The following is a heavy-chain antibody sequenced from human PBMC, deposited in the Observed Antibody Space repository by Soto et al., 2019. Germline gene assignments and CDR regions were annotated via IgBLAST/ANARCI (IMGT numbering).Heavy chain of an antibody. CDR3: ARETTTGIKYGMDV. V-gene: IGHV3-74*01. D-gene: IGHD1-1*01. J-gene: IGHJ6*02. CDR1: GFTFSSYW. CDR2: INGDGSST. Sequence: EVQLVESGGGLVQPGGSLRVSCAASGFTFSSYWMHWVRQAPGKGLVWVSRINGDGSSTSYADSVKGRFTISRDNAKNTLYLQMNSLRAEDTGVYHCARETTTGIKYGMDVWGQGTTVTVSS.